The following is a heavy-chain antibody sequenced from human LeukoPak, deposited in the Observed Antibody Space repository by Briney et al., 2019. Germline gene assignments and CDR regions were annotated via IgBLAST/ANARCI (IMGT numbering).Heavy chain of an antibody. J-gene: IGHJ6*02. D-gene: IGHD2-15*01. Sequence: SETLSLTCTVSGGSISSYYWSWIRQPPGKGLEWIGHIYYSGSTNYNPSLKSRVTISIDTSKNQFSLRLSSVTAADTAVYYCARDGTVDCSGGSCYSLPGMDVWGQGTTVTVSS. CDR1: GGSISSYY. CDR3: ARDGTVDCSGGSCYSLPGMDV. V-gene: IGHV4-59*01. CDR2: IYYSGST.